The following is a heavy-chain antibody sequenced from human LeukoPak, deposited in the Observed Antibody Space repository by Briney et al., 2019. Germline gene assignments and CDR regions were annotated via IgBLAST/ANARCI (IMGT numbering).Heavy chain of an antibody. V-gene: IGHV1-2*02. D-gene: IGHD1-7*01. CDR2: INPNSGGT. CDR3: ARDGLEITGTTGFDY. CDR1: GYTFTGYY. J-gene: IGHJ4*02. Sequence: ASVKVSCKASGYTFTGYYMHWVRQAPGQGVEGMGWINPNSGGTNYAQKFQGRVTMTRDTSISTAYMELSRLRSDDTAVYYCARDGLEITGTTGFDYWGQGTLVTVSS.